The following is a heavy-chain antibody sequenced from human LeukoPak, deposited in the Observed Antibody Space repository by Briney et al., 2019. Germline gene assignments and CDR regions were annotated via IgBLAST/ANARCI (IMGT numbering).Heavy chain of an antibody. J-gene: IGHJ4*02. V-gene: IGHV1-69*13. Sequence: SVKVSCKASGGTFSSYAISWVRQAPGQGLEWMGGIIPIFGTANYAQKFQGRVTITADESTSTAYMDLSSLRSEDTAVYYCARAPRNSSTMLDYWGQGTLVTVSS. CDR1: GGTFSSYA. CDR2: IIPIFGTA. CDR3: ARAPRNSSTMLDY. D-gene: IGHD6-13*01.